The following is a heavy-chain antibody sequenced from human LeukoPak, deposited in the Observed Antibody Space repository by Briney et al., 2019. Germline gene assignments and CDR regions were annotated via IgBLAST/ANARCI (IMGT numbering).Heavy chain of an antibody. CDR2: ISGSGGST. CDR3: ATITRDGYRYYCYGMDV. D-gene: IGHD5-24*01. V-gene: IGHV3-23*01. J-gene: IGHJ6*02. CDR1: GFTFSSYA. Sequence: GGSLRLSCAASGFTFSSYAMSWVRQAPGKGLEWVSAISGSGGSTYYADSVKGRFTISRDNSKNTLYLQMNSLRAEDTAVYYCATITRDGYRYYCYGMDVWGQGTTVTVSS.